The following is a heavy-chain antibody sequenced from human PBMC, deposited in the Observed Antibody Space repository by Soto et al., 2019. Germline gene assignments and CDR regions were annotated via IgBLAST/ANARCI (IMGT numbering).Heavy chain of an antibody. CDR1: GYTFTTYA. CDR3: ASESYGGEFDY. V-gene: IGHV1-3*05. CDR2: INAGNGNT. Sequence: QVQLVQSGAEEKKPGASVKVSCKASGYTFTTYAMHWVRQAPGQRLEWMGWINAGNGNTKYSQKFQGRVTITRDTGGSTAYMELSSLRSEETAVYYCASESYGGEFDYWGQGTLVTGSS. J-gene: IGHJ4*02. D-gene: IGHD4-17*01.